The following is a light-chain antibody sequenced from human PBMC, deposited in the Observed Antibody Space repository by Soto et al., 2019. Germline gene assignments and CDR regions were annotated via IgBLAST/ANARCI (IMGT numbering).Light chain of an antibody. V-gene: IGKV3-15*01. J-gene: IGKJ5*01. CDR2: GAS. CDR3: QQYNNWLAIT. Sequence: IVMTQYPATLSVSPGDRATLSCRASESISSNLAWYQQKPGQAPKLLIYGASTMATGIPARFSGSGFGTEFTLTISSLQSEDFADYYCQQYNNWLAITFGQGTRLEIK. CDR1: ESISSN.